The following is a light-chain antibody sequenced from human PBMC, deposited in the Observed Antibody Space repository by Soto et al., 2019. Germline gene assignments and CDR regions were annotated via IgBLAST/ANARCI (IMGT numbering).Light chain of an antibody. Sequence: DIQLTQSPPSLSASVGDNVTITCRASQSIATYLNWYQQRPGKVPKFLIYGASRVQSEVPSRFSSSGSGTDFTLTITSLQREDFATYYCQQSYGIRTFGQGTKV. CDR3: QQSYGIRT. V-gene: IGKV1-39*01. CDR1: QSIATY. CDR2: GAS. J-gene: IGKJ1*01.